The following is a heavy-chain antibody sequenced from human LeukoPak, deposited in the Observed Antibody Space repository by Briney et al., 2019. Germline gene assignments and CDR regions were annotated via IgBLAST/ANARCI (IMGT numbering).Heavy chain of an antibody. CDR1: GFTFDDYA. CDR2: ISWNSGSI. Sequence: SGGSLRLSCAASGFTFDDYAMHWVRQAPGKGLEWVSGISWNSGSIGYADSVKGRFTISRDNAKNMLYLQMNSLRAEDTAVYYCARDWFHAIDYWGQGTLVTVSS. CDR3: ARDWFHAIDY. V-gene: IGHV3-9*01. J-gene: IGHJ4*02. D-gene: IGHD2/OR15-2a*01.